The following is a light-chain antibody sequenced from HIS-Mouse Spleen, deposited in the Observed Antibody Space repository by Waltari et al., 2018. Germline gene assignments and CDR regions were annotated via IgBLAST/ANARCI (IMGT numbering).Light chain of an antibody. V-gene: IGLV2-23*01. CDR2: EGS. CDR3: CSYAGSSTVYV. J-gene: IGLJ1*01. Sequence: QSALTQPASVSGSPGQSITISCTRTSGDLGSYNLVPWYQQHPGKAPKRLIYEGSKRPSGVSHRFSGARSGNKASRTSSGLQADDEADYYCCSYAGSSTVYVFGAGAKVTVI. CDR1: SGDLGSYNL.